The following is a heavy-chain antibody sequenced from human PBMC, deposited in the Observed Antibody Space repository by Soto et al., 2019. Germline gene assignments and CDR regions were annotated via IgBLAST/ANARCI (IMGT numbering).Heavy chain of an antibody. CDR1: GGTFSSYA. Sequence: SVKVSCKASGGTFSSYAISWVRQAPGQGLEWMGGIIPIFGTANYAQKFQGRVTITADKSTSTAYMELSSLRSEDTAVYYCARVSSRTRNWFDPWGQGTLVTVS. CDR2: IIPIFGTA. J-gene: IGHJ5*02. V-gene: IGHV1-69*06. CDR3: ARVSSRTRNWFDP.